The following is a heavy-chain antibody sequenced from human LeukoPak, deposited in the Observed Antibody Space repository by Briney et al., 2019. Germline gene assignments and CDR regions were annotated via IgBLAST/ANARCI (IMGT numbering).Heavy chain of an antibody. J-gene: IGHJ4*02. D-gene: IGHD2-21*02. CDR1: GYTFTGYY. CDR3: ARDLPGDSDFDY. V-gene: IGHV1-2*02. CDR2: INPNSGGT. Sequence: ASVKVSCKASGYTFTGYYMHWVRQAPGQGLEWMGWINPNSGGTNYAQKLQGRVTMTTDTSTSTAYMELRSLRSDDTAVYYCARDLPGDSDFDYWGQGTLVTVSS.